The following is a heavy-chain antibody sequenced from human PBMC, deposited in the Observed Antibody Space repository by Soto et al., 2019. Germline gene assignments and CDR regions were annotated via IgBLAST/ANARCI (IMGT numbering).Heavy chain of an antibody. Sequence: SETLSLPCTVSGGSISRYDWSWIRQPPGKGLEWIGYIYYSGSTNYNPSLKSRVTISVDTSKNQFSLKLSSVTAADTAVYYCARRTKMGQLVNWGQGTLVTVSS. J-gene: IGHJ4*02. CDR3: ARRTKMGQLVN. V-gene: IGHV4-59*08. CDR1: GGSISRYD. CDR2: IYYSGST. D-gene: IGHD6-6*01.